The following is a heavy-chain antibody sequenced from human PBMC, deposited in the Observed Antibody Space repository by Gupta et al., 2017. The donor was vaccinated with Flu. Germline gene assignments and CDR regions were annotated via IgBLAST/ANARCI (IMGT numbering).Heavy chain of an antibody. D-gene: IGHD1-26*01. CDR3: MREVCSGSPRADY. CDR1: GFTFSQFW. CDR2: IKHDGSQK. Sequence: EVQLVESGGGSVQPGGSLRLSCAVSGFTFSQFWMSWVRQAPGKGLEWVANIKHDGSQKDYVDSVKGRFTISRDNAKNSLYLEMNTLRAEDTAVYHCMREVCSGSPRADYWGQGTLVTVSS. J-gene: IGHJ4*02. V-gene: IGHV3-7*01.